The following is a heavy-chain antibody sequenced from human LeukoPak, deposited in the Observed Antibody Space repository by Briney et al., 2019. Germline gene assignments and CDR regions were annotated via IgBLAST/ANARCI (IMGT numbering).Heavy chain of an antibody. D-gene: IGHD6-13*01. CDR1: GFTFSSYW. CDR2: INEDGSEK. Sequence: GGSLRLSCAASGFTFSSYWMSWVRQAPGKGLEWVGYINEDGSEKYYVDSAKGRFTISRDNAKNSLYLQMNSLRAEDTAMYYCARHLPYSSNWYSSLDYWGQGTLVTVSS. CDR3: ARHLPYSSNWYSSLDY. J-gene: IGHJ4*02. V-gene: IGHV3-7*03.